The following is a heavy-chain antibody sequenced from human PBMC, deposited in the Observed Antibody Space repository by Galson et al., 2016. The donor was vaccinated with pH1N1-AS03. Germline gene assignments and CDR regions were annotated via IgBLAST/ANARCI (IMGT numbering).Heavy chain of an antibody. CDR1: GFTFSTYW. CDR2: IKQDGSEK. J-gene: IGHJ4*02. CDR3: AREGDDFWDDSKYGADY. Sequence: SLRLSCAASGFTFSTYWMSWVRQAPGKGLEWVANIKQDGSEKYYVDSVKGRFTISRDNAKNSLFLQMNSLRAEDTAVYYCAREGDDFWDDSKYGADYWGQGTLVTVSS. V-gene: IGHV3-7*01. D-gene: IGHD3-3*01.